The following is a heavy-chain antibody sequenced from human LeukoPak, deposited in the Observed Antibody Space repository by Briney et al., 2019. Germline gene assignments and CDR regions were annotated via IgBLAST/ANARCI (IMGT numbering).Heavy chain of an antibody. Sequence: SETLSLTCTVSGGSISNYYWSWIRQPPGKGLEWIGYIYYSGSTDYSPSLKSRVTISVDTSKNQFSLKLSSVTAADTAVYYCAKNGHGSGSYYPRTKYYFDYWGQGTLVTVSS. CDR1: GGSISNYY. D-gene: IGHD3-10*01. V-gene: IGHV4-59*01. CDR2: IYYSGST. J-gene: IGHJ4*02. CDR3: AKNGHGSGSYYPRTKYYFDY.